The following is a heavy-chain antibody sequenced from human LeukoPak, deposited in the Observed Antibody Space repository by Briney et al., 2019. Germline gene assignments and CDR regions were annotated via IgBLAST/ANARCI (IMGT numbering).Heavy chain of an antibody. J-gene: IGHJ3*02. CDR1: GGSISSSSYF. Sequence: SETLSLTCTVSGGSISSSSYFWGWIRQPPGKGLEWIGSISYSGSSYYNPSPKSRVTISVITSKNQFSLRLSSVTAADTAVYYCAREASTGSFALDIWGQGTMVTVSS. CDR3: AREASTGSFALDI. V-gene: IGHV4-39*07. D-gene: IGHD4-17*01. CDR2: ISYSGSS.